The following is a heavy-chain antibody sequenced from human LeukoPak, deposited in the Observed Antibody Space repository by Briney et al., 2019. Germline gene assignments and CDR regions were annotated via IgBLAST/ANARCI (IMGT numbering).Heavy chain of an antibody. V-gene: IGHV1-69*04. D-gene: IGHD3-10*01. CDR3: ARDKGWDGSGNYPFDD. J-gene: IGHJ4*02. CDR1: GGTFSSYG. CDR2: IIPILGIK. Sequence: ASVKVSCKASGGTFSSYGINWVRRAPGQGLEWMGRIIPILGIKDYAQKFQGRVTITADKSTSTAYMELSSLRSEDTAVYYCARDKGWDGSGNYPFDDWGQGTLVTVSS.